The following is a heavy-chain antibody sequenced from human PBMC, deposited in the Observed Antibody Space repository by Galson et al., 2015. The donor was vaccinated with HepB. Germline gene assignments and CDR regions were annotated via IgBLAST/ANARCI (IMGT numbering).Heavy chain of an antibody. CDR3: ARAPDIVVVPLAVGYYYYGMDV. CDR1: GGTFSNYA. D-gene: IGHD2-2*01. CDR2: IIPTFGTI. J-gene: IGHJ6*02. Sequence: SVKVSCKASGGTFSNYAFSWVRQAPGQGLEWMGGIIPTFGTINYAQRYQGRVTITADESTSTVYMDLSRLRSEDTAVYYCARAPDIVVVPLAVGYYYYGMDVWGQGTTVTVSS. V-gene: IGHV1-69*13.